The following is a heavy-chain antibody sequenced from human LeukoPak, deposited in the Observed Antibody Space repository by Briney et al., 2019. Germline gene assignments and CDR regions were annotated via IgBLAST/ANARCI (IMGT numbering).Heavy chain of an antibody. D-gene: IGHD3-22*01. V-gene: IGHV5-51*01. Sequence: GESLKISCKGSGYSFTSYWIGWVRQMPGKGLDWMGIIYPGDSDTRYSPSFQGQVTISADKSISTAYLQWSSLKASDTAMYYCARAAPFYDSSGYYYPDAFDIWGQGTMVTVSS. CDR2: IYPGDSDT. CDR1: GYSFTSYW. CDR3: ARAAPFYDSSGYYYPDAFDI. J-gene: IGHJ3*02.